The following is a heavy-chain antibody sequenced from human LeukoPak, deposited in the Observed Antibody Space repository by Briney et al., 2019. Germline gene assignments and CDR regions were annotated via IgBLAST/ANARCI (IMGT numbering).Heavy chain of an antibody. CDR3: ARDYYGDYLKDY. J-gene: IGHJ4*02. D-gene: IGHD4-17*01. Sequence: GGSLRLSCAVSGFTFSSYSMNWVRQAPGKGLEWVSYISSSSRTIYYADSVKGRFTISRDNAKNSPYLQMNSLRAEDTAVYYCARDYYGDYLKDYWGQGTLVTVSS. V-gene: IGHV3-48*01. CDR1: GFTFSSYS. CDR2: ISSSSRTI.